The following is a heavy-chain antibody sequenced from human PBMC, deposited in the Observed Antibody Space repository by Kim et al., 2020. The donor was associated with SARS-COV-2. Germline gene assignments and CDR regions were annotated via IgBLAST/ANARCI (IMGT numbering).Heavy chain of an antibody. CDR2: IYSGDKT. CDR1: GVTVSSNY. CDR3: VTNLAAAGVV. V-gene: IGHV3-66*01. J-gene: IGHJ4*02. D-gene: IGHD6-13*01. Sequence: GGSLRLSCAASGVTVSSNYMSWLRQAPGKGLEWLSVIYSGDKTYYVESVKGRLTISRDNSKNTLYLQMSSLRVEDTAVYYCVTNLAAAGVVWGQGTLVTV.